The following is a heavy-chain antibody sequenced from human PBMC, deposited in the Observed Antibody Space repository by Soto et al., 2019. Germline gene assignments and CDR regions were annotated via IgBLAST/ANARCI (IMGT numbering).Heavy chain of an antibody. Sequence: SVKVSCKASGFTFTSSAVQWVRQARGQRLEWKGWIVVGSGNTDYAQKFQERVTITRDMSTSTAYMELSSLSSEDTAFYYCAAPTYYGSGSYYTLPAFDIWGQGTMVTVSS. CDR1: GFTFTSSA. V-gene: IGHV1-58*01. J-gene: IGHJ3*02. CDR3: AAPTYYGSGSYYTLPAFDI. CDR2: IVVGSGNT. D-gene: IGHD3-10*01.